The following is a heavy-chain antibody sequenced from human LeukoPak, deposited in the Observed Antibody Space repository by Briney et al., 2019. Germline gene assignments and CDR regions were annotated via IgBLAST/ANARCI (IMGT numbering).Heavy chain of an antibody. J-gene: IGHJ4*02. D-gene: IGHD4-23*01. CDR1: GFTFSESV. CDR2: ISHDERNK. Sequence: GGSLRLSCAASGFTFSESVMHWVRQAPGKGLEWVALISHDERNKDYPDSAKGRFTISRDNAKNTLYLQMNSLRVEDTAVYYCARGRPHGNDYWGQGTLVTVSS. V-gene: IGHV3-30*04. CDR3: ARGRPHGNDY.